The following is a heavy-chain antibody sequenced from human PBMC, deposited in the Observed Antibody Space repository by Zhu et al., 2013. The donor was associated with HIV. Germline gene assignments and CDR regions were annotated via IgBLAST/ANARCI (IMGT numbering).Heavy chain of an antibody. CDR1: GYTFTSYY. V-gene: IGHV1-46*01. D-gene: IGHD2-8*01. J-gene: IGHJ3*02. CDR3: ARDPLIRGAPGAFDI. CDR2: INPSGGST. Sequence: QVQLVQSGAEVKKPGASVKVSCKASGYTFTSYYMHWVRQAPGQGLEWMGIINPSGGSTSYAQKFQGRVTMTRDTSTSTVYMELSSLRSEDTAVYYCARDPLIRGAPGAFDIWGQGTMVTVSS.